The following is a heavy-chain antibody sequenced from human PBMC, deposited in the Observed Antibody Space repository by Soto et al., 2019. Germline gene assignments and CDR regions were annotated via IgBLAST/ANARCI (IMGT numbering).Heavy chain of an antibody. D-gene: IGHD6-19*01. J-gene: IGHJ4*02. CDR2: ISSSATTM. CDR3: ARVIRNSGWYWIDY. V-gene: IGHV3-48*03. Sequence: EVQLVESGGGLAQPGGSLRLSCSASGFIFSSYEMNWVRQAPGKGLVWVSYISSSATTMNYADSVKGRITISRDNAKNSLYLYMNSLRAEDTAVYYCARVIRNSGWYWIDYWGQGTLVTVSS. CDR1: GFIFSSYE.